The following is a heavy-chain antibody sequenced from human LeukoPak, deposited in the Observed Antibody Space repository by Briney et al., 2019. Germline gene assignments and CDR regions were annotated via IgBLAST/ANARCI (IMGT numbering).Heavy chain of an antibody. V-gene: IGHV3-23*01. CDR3: TTSRLGLCDY. CDR1: GFTFSSYA. J-gene: IGHJ4*02. Sequence: PGGSLRLSCAASGFTFSSYAMSWVRQAPGKGLEWVSAISGSGGSAYYADSVKGRFTISRDNSKNTLYLQMNSLKTEDTAVYYCTTSRLGLCDYWGQGTLVTVSS. D-gene: IGHD3-16*01. CDR2: ISGSGGSA.